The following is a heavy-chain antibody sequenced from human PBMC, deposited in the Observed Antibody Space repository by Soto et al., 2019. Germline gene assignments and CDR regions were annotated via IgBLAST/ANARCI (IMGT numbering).Heavy chain of an antibody. J-gene: IGHJ4*02. CDR1: GFTFSDYY. Sequence: QVQLVESGGGLVKPGGSLRLSCAASGFTFSDYYMSWIRQAPGKGLEWVSYISSSGSTIYYADSVKGRFTISRDTAKNPLHLQMNSLRDEDTAVYYCARAYDESSNRYFEYWGQGTLVTVSS. CDR2: ISSSGSTI. D-gene: IGHD3-16*01. CDR3: ARAYDESSNRYFEY. V-gene: IGHV3-11*01.